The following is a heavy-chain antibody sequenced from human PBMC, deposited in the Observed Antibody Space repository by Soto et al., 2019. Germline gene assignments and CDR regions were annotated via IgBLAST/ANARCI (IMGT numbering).Heavy chain of an antibody. CDR3: ARDGPGIGYYYYGMDV. V-gene: IGHV4-61*01. CDR2: IHYSGST. CDR1: GGSVSSGSYY. Sequence: SETLSLTCTVSGGSVSSGSYYWSWIRQPPGKGLEWIGYIHYSGSTNYNPSLKSRVTISVDTSKNQFSLKLSSVTAADTAVYYCARDGPGIGYYYYGMDVWGQGTTVTVSS. J-gene: IGHJ6*02. D-gene: IGHD6-13*01.